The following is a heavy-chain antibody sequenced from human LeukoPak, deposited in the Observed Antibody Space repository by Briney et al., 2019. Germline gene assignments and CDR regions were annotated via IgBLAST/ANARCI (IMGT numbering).Heavy chain of an antibody. CDR1: GGSISSSSYY. J-gene: IGHJ3*02. D-gene: IGHD4-17*01. CDR2: IYQSVST. CDR3: ARNKSTVTTSRHDAFDI. Sequence: SETLSLTCTVSGGSISSSSYYWGWIRQPPGKGLEWIGSIYQSVSTYYNPSLKSRVTISVDTSKNQFSLKLSSVTAADTAVYYCARNKSTVTTSRHDAFDIWGQGTMVTVSS. V-gene: IGHV4-39*07.